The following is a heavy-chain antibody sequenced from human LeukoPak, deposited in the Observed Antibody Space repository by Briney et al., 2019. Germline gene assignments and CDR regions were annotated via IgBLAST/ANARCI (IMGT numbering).Heavy chain of an antibody. CDR2: INSDGSST. J-gene: IGHJ5*02. CDR1: GFTFSSYW. CDR3: ARVGGGKQQLGPWFDP. Sequence: PPGGSLRLSCAASGFTFSSYWMHWVRQAPGKGLVWVSRINSDGSSTSYADSVKGRFTISRDNAKNTLYLQMNSLGTEDTAVYYCARVGGGKQQLGPWFDPWGQGNLVHVSS. D-gene: IGHD6-13*01. V-gene: IGHV3-74*01.